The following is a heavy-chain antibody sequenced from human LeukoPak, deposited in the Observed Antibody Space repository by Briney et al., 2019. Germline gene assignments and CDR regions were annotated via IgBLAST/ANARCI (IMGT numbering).Heavy chain of an antibody. J-gene: IGHJ5*02. CDR2: IYYSGST. CDR3: ARLGGSWFDP. Sequence: SETLSLTCTVSGGSISSYYWSWIRQPPGKGLEWIGYIYYSGSTNYNPSLKSRVTISVDMSKNQFSLKLSSVTAADTAVYYGARLGGSWFDPWGQGTLVIVSS. V-gene: IGHV4-59*08. CDR1: GGSISSYY. D-gene: IGHD3-16*01.